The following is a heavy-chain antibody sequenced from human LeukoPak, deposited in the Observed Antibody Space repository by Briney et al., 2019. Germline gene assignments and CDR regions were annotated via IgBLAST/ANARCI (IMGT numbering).Heavy chain of an antibody. CDR2: ISYDGSNK. J-gene: IGHJ4*02. CDR1: VFDFSSYC. CDR3: ARGSSGYDSFDY. D-gene: IGHD5-12*01. Sequence: GGSLKLSCAASVFDFSSYCIDWVRQAPCKGREWVAVISYDGSNKYYADSVKGRFTISRDNSKNTLYLQMNSLRAEDTAVYYCARGSSGYDSFDYWGQGTLVTVSS. V-gene: IGHV3-30*03.